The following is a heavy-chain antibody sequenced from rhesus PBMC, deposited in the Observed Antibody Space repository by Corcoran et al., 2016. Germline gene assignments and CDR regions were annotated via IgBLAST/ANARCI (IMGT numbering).Heavy chain of an antibody. V-gene: IGHV4-127*01. D-gene: IGHD2-21*01. Sequence: QVQLQESGPGLVTPSETLSLTCAVSGYSISSGYGWSWIRQPPGKGLELIGYIGGSSATTNYNPSLKTRVTISKDTSKNRFSLRLSSVTAADAAVYYCARGEVGGSFDVWGAGVLVTVSS. CDR3: ARGEVGGSFDV. CDR2: IGGSSATT. J-gene: IGHJ5-1*01. CDR1: GYSISSGYG.